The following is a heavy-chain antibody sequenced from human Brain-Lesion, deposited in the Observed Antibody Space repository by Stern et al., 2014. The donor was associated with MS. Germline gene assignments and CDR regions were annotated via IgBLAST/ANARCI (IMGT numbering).Heavy chain of an antibody. Sequence: QVQLQQSGAEVKKPGASVKVSCKASGYTFSSYDINWVRQASGHGLEWMGWMNPYSGTTGYAQKFKGRVSMTSDPSISTVYMELTSLTSDDTAVYFCARAVRNQLLSEYWGQGTLVTVSS. V-gene: IGHV1-8*01. CDR1: GYTFSSYD. CDR2: MNPYSGTT. CDR3: ARAVRNQLLSEY. D-gene: IGHD2-2*01. J-gene: IGHJ4*02.